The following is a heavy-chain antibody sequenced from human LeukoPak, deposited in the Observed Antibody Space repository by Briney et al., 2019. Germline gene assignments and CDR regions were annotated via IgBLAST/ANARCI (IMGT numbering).Heavy chain of an antibody. CDR2: MNPNSGNT. Sequence: ASVKVSCKASGYTFTNYDINWVRQATGQGLEWMGWMNPNSGNTGYAQKFQGRVTITRNTSISTAYMELSSLRSEDTAVYYCARGNGYVWGSYRYKMDVWGKGTTVTVSS. CDR1: GYTFTNYD. J-gene: IGHJ6*04. D-gene: IGHD3-16*02. V-gene: IGHV1-8*01. CDR3: ARGNGYVWGSYRYKMDV.